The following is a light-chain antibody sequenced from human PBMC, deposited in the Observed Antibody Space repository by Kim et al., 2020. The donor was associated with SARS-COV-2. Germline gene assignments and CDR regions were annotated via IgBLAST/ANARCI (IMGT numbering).Light chain of an antibody. V-gene: IGLV4-69*01. CDR1: SGHSSYA. J-gene: IGLJ3*02. CDR2: VKSEGRP. CDR3: QTWGTGLWV. Sequence: SVKPTCNRGSGHSSYAIAWKKQQPETGHRYLMKVKSEGRPSKGDGIPDRFSGSSSGAERYLTIAGRQSEDEADYYCQTWGTGLWVFGGGTQLTVL.